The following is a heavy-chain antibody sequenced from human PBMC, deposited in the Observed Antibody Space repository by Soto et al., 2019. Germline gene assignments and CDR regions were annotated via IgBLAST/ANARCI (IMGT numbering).Heavy chain of an antibody. V-gene: IGHV1-69*01. CDR3: ATDVAVSGTDFDY. J-gene: IGHJ4*02. CDR1: GGTFRSYA. Sequence: QVKLVQSGAEVKKPGSSVKVSCKASGGTFRSYAISWVRQAPGQGLEWMGGIIPIFGTANYAQKFQGRVTIPEDESTSTAYMELSSLRSEDTAVYYCATDVAVSGTDFDYWGQGALVTVSS. CDR2: IIPIFGTA. D-gene: IGHD6-19*01.